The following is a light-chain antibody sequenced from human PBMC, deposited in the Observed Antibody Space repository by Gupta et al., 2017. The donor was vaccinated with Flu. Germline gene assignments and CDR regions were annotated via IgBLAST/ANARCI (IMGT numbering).Light chain of an antibody. CDR2: KNI. V-gene: IGLV1-44*01. CDR1: SPNIGRNT. CDR3: AAWDDSLNEV. J-gene: IGLJ1*01. Sequence: QSVLTQPPSASGTPGQRVTISCSGSSPNIGRNTVNWYQQVPGMAPRVLLHKNIVRPSGVPDRFSGSKSGTAASLAISRLQSEDEADYYCAAWDDSLNEVFGTGTKVTVL.